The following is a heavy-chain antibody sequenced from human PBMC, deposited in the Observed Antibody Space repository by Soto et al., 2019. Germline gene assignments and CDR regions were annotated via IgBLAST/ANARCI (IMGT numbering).Heavy chain of an antibody. CDR3: AKVKYGGKAARLYFDF. CDR1: GFTFSSYG. V-gene: IGHV3-9*01. Sequence: GGSLRLSCAASGFTFSSYGMHWVRQAPGKGLEWVSGISWDSDSIDYADSVKGRFTISRDNTKNSLYLQMNSLRTEDTALYYCAKVKYGGKAARLYFDFWGQGTLVTVSS. J-gene: IGHJ4*02. D-gene: IGHD2-15*01. CDR2: ISWDSDSI.